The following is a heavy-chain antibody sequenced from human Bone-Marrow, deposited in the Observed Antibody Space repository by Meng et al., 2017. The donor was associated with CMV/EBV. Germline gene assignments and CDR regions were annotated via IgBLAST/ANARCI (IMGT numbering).Heavy chain of an antibody. Sequence: SVKVSCKASGFTFTTSAVQWVRQARGQRLEWIGWIVVGSGHTNYAQKFQERVTITRDMSTSTAYMELSRLRSDDTAVYYCARAAVPAATFDYWGQGTLVTVSS. V-gene: IGHV1-58*01. CDR1: GFTFTTSA. CDR3: ARAAVPAATFDY. J-gene: IGHJ4*02. CDR2: IVVGSGHT. D-gene: IGHD2-2*01.